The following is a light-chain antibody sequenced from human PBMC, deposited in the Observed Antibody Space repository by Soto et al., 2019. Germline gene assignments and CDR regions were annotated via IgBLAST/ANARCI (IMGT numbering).Light chain of an antibody. CDR1: QRVSSSH. CDR3: QQYGSSPRFT. J-gene: IGKJ3*01. Sequence: EIVLTQSSGTLSLFPGERATPSCRASQRVSSSHLAWYQQKPGQTPRLLIYGASSRATGIPDRFSGSGSETDFTLTISRLEPEDFAVYYCQQYGSSPRFTFGPGTKVDIK. CDR2: GAS. V-gene: IGKV3-20*01.